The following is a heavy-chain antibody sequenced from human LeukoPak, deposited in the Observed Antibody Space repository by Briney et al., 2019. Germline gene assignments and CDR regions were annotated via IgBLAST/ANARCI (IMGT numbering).Heavy chain of an antibody. CDR3: ARAWGDGYNYGVGPFDY. J-gene: IGHJ4*02. D-gene: IGHD5-24*01. CDR2: FSAYNGNT. CDR1: GYTFTNYG. V-gene: IGHV1-18*01. Sequence: ASVKVSCKASGYTFTNYGISWVRQAPGQGLEWLGWFSAYNGNTNYAQKLQGRVAMTTDTSTSTAYMELRSLRSDDTAVYYCARAWGDGYNYGVGPFDYWGQGTLVTVSS.